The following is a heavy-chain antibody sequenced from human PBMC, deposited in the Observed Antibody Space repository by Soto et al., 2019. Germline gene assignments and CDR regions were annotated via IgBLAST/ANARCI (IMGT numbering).Heavy chain of an antibody. Sequence: PSETLSLTCTVSGGSISSYYWSWIRQPPGKGLEWIGYIYYSGSTNYNPSLKSRVTISVDTPKNQFSLKLSSVTAADTAVYYCARHGMEPDFWSGYYRYYYYYMDVWGKGTTVTVSS. CDR2: IYYSGST. J-gene: IGHJ6*03. V-gene: IGHV4-59*08. D-gene: IGHD3-3*01. CDR1: GGSISSYY. CDR3: ARHGMEPDFWSGYYRYYYYYMDV.